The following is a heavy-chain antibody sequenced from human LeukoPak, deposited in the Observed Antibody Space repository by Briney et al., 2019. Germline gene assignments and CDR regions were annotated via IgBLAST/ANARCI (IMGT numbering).Heavy chain of an antibody. CDR1: GFTFSRYG. Sequence: PGGSLRLSCAVSGFTFSRYGMHWVRQAPGKGLEWVAVISYDGSNKYYADSVKGRFTISRDNSKNTLYLEMNSLRAEDTAVYYCAKDPSGGWADNWFDPWGQGTLVTVSS. V-gene: IGHV3-30*18. J-gene: IGHJ5*02. CDR2: ISYDGSNK. D-gene: IGHD6-19*01. CDR3: AKDPSGGWADNWFDP.